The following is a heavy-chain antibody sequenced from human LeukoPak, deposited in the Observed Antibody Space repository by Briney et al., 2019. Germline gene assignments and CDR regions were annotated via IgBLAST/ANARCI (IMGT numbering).Heavy chain of an antibody. J-gene: IGHJ4*02. CDR1: GGSISSYY. V-gene: IGHV4-59*08. Sequence: SETLSLTCTVSGGSISSYYWSWIRQPPGKGLEWIGYIYYSGSTNYNPSLKSRVTISVDTSKNQFSLKLSSVTAADTAVYYCARLPDYWGQGTLVTVSS. CDR2: IYYSGST. CDR3: ARLPDY.